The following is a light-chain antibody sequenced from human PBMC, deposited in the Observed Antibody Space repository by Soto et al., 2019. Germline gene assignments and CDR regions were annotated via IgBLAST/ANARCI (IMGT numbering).Light chain of an antibody. CDR3: QQYGSSPWT. CDR1: QSVSSSY. CDR2: GAS. Sequence: EIVLTQSPGTLSLSQGERATLSCRASQSVSSSYFAWYQQKPGQAPRLLIYGASSRATGITDRFSGSGSGTDFTLTISRLEPEDFAVYYCQQYGSSPWTFGQGTKVETK. J-gene: IGKJ1*01. V-gene: IGKV3-20*01.